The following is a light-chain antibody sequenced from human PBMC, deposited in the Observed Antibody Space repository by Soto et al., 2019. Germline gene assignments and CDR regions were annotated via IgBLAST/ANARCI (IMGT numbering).Light chain of an antibody. CDR1: QSISSW. Sequence: DIQMTQSPSTLSASVGDRVTITCLASQSISSWLAWYQQKPGKAPKLLIYGASSLESGVPSRFSGSGSGTEFTLTISSLQPDDFATYYCQQYNSYSKTFGQGTKVDIK. CDR3: QQYNSYSKT. J-gene: IGKJ1*01. CDR2: GAS. V-gene: IGKV1-5*01.